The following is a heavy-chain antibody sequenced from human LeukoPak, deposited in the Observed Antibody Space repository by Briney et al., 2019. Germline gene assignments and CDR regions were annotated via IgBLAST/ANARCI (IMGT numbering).Heavy chain of an antibody. CDR3: ARDGITIFGVAKPPH. CDR2: IKQDGSEK. J-gene: IGHJ1*01. V-gene: IGHV3-7*01. Sequence: PGGSLRLSCAASGFTFSSYWMSWVRRAPGKGLEWVANIKQDGSEKYYVDSVKGRFTISRDNAKNSLYLQMNSLRAEDTAVYYCARDGITIFGVAKPPHWGQGTLVTVSS. D-gene: IGHD3-3*01. CDR1: GFTFSSYW.